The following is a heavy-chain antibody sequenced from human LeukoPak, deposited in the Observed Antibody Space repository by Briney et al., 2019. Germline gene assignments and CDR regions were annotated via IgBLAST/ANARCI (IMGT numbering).Heavy chain of an antibody. V-gene: IGHV4-39*01. CDR1: GRSISSSSYY. J-gene: IGHJ6*02. D-gene: IGHD2-2*02. CDR3: ARGPGCSSTSCYIHYYYGMDV. CDR2: IYYSGST. Sequence: SETLSLTCTVSGRSISSSSYYWGWIRQPPGKGLEWIGSIYYSGSTYYNPSLKSRFTISVDTSKNQFSLKLSSVTAADTAVYYCARGPGCSSTSCYIHYYYGMDVWGQGTTVTVSS.